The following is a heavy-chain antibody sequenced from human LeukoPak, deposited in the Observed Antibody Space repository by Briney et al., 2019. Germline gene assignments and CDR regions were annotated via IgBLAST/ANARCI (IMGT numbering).Heavy chain of an antibody. CDR2: IYYSGST. CDR3: ARDVGLLWFGELSPNFDY. J-gene: IGHJ4*02. Sequence: SETLSLTCTVSGGSISSSSYYWGWIRQPPGKGLEWIGSIYYSGSTYYNPSLKSRVTISVDTSKNQFSLKLSSVTAADTAVYYCARDVGLLWFGELSPNFDYWGQGTLVTVSS. D-gene: IGHD3-10*01. V-gene: IGHV4-39*07. CDR1: GGSISSSSYY.